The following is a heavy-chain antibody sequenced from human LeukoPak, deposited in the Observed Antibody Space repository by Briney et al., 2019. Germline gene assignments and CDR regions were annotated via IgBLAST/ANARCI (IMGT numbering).Heavy chain of an antibody. J-gene: IGHJ6*02. CDR2: MNPNSGNT. D-gene: IGHD3-9*01. V-gene: IGHV1-8*02. CDR1: GYTFTSYG. CDR3: ARGDILTGYYYYYGMDV. Sequence: GASVKVSCKASGYTFTSYGISWVRQATGQGLEWMGWMNPNSGNTGYAQKFQGRVTMTRNTSISTAYMELSSLRSEDTAVYYCARGDILTGYYYYYGMDVWGQGTTVTVSS.